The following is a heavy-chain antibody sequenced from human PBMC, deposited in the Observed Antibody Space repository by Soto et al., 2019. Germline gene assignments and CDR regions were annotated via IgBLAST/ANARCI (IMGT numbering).Heavy chain of an antibody. Sequence: GGSLRLSCAASGFTFDDYTMHWVRQAPGKGLEWVSLISWDGGSTYYADSVKGRFTISRDNSKNSLYLQMNSLRTEDTALYYCAKDTVRVVGATRNKKRHYYYGIDVWGQGTTVTVSS. CDR3: AKDTVRVVGATRNKKRHYYYGIDV. D-gene: IGHD1-26*01. V-gene: IGHV3-43*01. J-gene: IGHJ6*02. CDR2: ISWDGGST. CDR1: GFTFDDYT.